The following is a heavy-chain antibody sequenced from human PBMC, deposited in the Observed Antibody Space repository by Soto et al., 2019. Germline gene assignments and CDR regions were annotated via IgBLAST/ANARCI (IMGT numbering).Heavy chain of an antibody. CDR1: GFTFSSYA. Sequence: GVLRLSCAASGFTFSSYAMSWVRQAPGKGLEWVSAISGSGGSTYYADSVKGRFTISRDNSKNTLYLQMNSLRAEDTAVYYCAKDLVAYSSLIDYWGQGTMVTVSS. J-gene: IGHJ4*02. CDR3: AKDLVAYSSLIDY. D-gene: IGHD6-19*01. CDR2: ISGSGGST. V-gene: IGHV3-23*01.